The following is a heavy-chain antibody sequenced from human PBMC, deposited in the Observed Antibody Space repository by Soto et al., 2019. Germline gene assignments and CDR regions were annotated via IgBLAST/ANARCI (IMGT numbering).Heavy chain of an antibody. Sequence: EVQLVESGGGLVQPGGSLRLSCAASGFTFSRYSMNWVRHAPGKGLEWVSYISSSSNSIYYADSVKGRFTISRDNAKNSLHLQMNSLRAEDTAVYYCASPDACSTTCCIRWGQGTLVTVSS. V-gene: IGHV3-48*01. CDR1: GFTFSRYS. CDR3: ASPDACSTTCCIR. J-gene: IGHJ4*02. D-gene: IGHD2-2*01. CDR2: ISSSSNSI.